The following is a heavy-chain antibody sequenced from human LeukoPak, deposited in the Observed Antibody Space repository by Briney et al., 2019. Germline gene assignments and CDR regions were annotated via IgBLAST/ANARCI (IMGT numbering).Heavy chain of an antibody. V-gene: IGHV3-9*01. J-gene: IGHJ4*02. Sequence: PGRSLRLSCAASGFTFDDYAMHWVRQAPGKGLEWVSGISWNSGSIGYADSVKGRFTISRDNAKNSLYLQMNSLRAEDTALYYCAKGSTVAGLPFCDWGQGTLVTVSS. CDR2: ISWNSGSI. CDR1: GFTFDDYA. D-gene: IGHD6-19*01. CDR3: AKGSTVAGLPFCD.